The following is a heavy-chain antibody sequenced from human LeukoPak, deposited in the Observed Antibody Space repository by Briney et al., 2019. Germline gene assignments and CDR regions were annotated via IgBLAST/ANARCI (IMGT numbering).Heavy chain of an antibody. D-gene: IGHD2-15*01. J-gene: IGHJ5*02. CDR3: AREPGYCSGGRCYGGWFDP. V-gene: IGHV4-39*07. Sequence: SETLSLTCTVSGDSISSSSYYWGWIRQPPGKGLEWIGSIHYNGNTHYKPSLQSRVTLSLDTSNNQLSLKLSSVTAADTAVYYCAREPGYCSGGRCYGGWFDPWGQGTLVTVSS. CDR1: GDSISSSSYY. CDR2: IHYNGNT.